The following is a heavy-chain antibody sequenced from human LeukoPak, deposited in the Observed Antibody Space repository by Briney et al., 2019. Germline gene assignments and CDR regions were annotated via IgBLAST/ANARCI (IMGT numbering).Heavy chain of an antibody. V-gene: IGHV3-15*01. J-gene: IGHJ4*02. CDR3: TTGGRLLWFGESLQPY. CDR1: GFTFSNAW. CDR2: IKSKTDGGTT. Sequence: PGGSLRLSCAASGFTFSNAWMSWVRQAPGKGLEWVGRIKSKTDGGTTDYAAPVKGRFTISRDDSKNTLYLQMNSLKTEDTAVYYCTTGGRLLWFGESLQPYWGQGTLVTVSS. D-gene: IGHD3-10*01.